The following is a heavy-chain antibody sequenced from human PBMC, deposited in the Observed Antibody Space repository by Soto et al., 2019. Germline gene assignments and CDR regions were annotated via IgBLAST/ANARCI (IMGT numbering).Heavy chain of an antibody. CDR3: ARDLRIAATPHAFDL. Sequence: SETLSLTCTVSGGSISSGGYYWSWIRQHPGKGLEWIGYIYYSGSTYYNPSLKSRVTISVDTSKNQFSLKLSSVTAADTAVYYCARDLRIAATPHAFDLWGQGTMVTVSS. CDR2: IYYSGST. V-gene: IGHV4-31*03. J-gene: IGHJ3*01. D-gene: IGHD6-6*01. CDR1: GGSISSGGYY.